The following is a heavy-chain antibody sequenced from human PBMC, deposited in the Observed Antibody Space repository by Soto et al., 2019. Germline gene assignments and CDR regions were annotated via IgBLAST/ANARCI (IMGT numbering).Heavy chain of an antibody. CDR2: IYWDDSK. J-gene: IGHJ4*02. D-gene: IGHD1-1*01. V-gene: IGHV2-5*02. CDR1: GFSLSTSGVG. Sequence: QITLKESGPTLVRSTQTLTLTCAFSGFSLSTSGVGVGWIRQPPGKALEWLAVIYWDDSKHYSPSLRSRLTITKHTSNNQVILTMTNRVRSATGTYCCAHKGTEDWPLDYWGQGTLVTVSS. CDR3: AHKGTEDWPLDY.